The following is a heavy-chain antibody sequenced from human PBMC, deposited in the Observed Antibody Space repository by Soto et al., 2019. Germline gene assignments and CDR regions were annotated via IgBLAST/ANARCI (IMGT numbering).Heavy chain of an antibody. J-gene: IGHJ4*02. V-gene: IGHV3-48*02. CDR3: ARHSRNADYDD. D-gene: IGHD3-16*01. CDR1: GFTFSIHA. Sequence: EVQLVESGGGLVQPGGSLRLSCEVSGFTFSIHAMNWVRQAPGKGLEWVAYIHGTRSIIYYADSVKGRFTISRDNAKNSLFPQMDRLRDEDTAVYYRARHSRNADYDDWGQGNLVTVSS. CDR2: IHGTRSII.